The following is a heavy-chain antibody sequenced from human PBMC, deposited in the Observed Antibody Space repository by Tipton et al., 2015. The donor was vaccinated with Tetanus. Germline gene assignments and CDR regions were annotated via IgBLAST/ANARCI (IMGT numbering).Heavy chain of an antibody. CDR2: IYFQGST. CDR3: ALTTDNWFDP. D-gene: IGHD1-1*01. Sequence: TLSLTCTVSGASISDKKYYWGWIRQAPGKGLEWIASIYFQGSTYYSPSLKSRLTIDVDTSQNLFSLKLTSVTAADTAVYYCALTTDNWFDPWGRGTLVIVSS. V-gene: IGHV4-39*02. J-gene: IGHJ5*02. CDR1: GASISDKKYY.